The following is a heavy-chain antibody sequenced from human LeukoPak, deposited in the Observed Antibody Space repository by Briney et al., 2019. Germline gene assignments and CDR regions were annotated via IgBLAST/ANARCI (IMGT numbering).Heavy chain of an antibody. V-gene: IGHV4-59*01. J-gene: IGHJ4*02. CDR3: ARGFXSSGWYYFGY. CDR1: GGSISSYY. D-gene: IGHD6-19*01. CDR2: IYYGGST. Sequence: PSETLSLTCTVSGGSISSYYWSWIRQPPGKGLEWIGYIYYGGSTNYNPSLKSRVTISVDTSKNQFSLKLSSVTAADTAVYYCARGFXSSGWYYFGYWGQGTLVTVSS.